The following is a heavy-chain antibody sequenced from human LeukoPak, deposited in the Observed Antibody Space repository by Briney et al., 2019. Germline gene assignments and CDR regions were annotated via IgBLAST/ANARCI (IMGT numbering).Heavy chain of an antibody. CDR2: ISSSGSTI. CDR1: GLTFSDYY. J-gene: IGHJ6*03. D-gene: IGHD3-10*01. CDR3: ARSLWFGEYYMDV. V-gene: IGHV3-11*04. Sequence: GGSLRLSCAASGLTFSDYYMSWIRQAPGKGLEWVSYISSSGSTIYYADSVKGRFTISRDNAKNSLYLQMNSLRAEDTAVYYCARSLWFGEYYMDVWGKGTTVTISS.